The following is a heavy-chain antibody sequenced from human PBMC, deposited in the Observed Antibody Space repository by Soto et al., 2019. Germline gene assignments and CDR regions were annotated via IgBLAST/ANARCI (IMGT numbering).Heavy chain of an antibody. CDR3: AKGRSGSPSWDAFDI. CDR2: INSGGNT. Sequence: QPGGSLRLSCAACGFTLSNYAISWVRQAPWKGLEWVSIINSGGNTYYTDSVKGRSTISRDNSKNTLYLQMYSLRVEDTAVYYCAKGRSGSPSWDAFDIGGQVTMVAV. J-gene: IGHJ3*02. V-gene: IGHV3-23*01. D-gene: IGHD2-2*01. CDR1: GFTLSNYA.